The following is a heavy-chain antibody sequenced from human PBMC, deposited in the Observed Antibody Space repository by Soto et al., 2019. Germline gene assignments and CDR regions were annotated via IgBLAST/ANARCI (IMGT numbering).Heavy chain of an antibody. CDR2: ISETGSNT. V-gene: IGHV3-23*01. CDR1: GLTFNTFA. J-gene: IGHJ4*02. CDR3: AKSRSSWYASYFDY. D-gene: IGHD6-13*01. Sequence: LRLSCAASGLTFNTFAMSWVRQAPGKGLDWVSTISETGSNTYYADSVKGRFTISRDNSKNTLYLQVNSLRAEDTAVYYCAKSRSSWYASYFDYWGQGTLVTVSS.